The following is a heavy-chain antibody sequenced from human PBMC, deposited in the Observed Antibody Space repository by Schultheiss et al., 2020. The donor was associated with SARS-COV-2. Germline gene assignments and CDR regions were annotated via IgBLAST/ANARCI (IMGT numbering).Heavy chain of an antibody. CDR2: IKSKTDGGTT. CDR1: GFTFSSYA. CDR3: ARDGYSYGPIDY. Sequence: GSLRLSCAASGFTFSSYAMSWVRQAPGKGLEWVGRIKSKTDGGTTDYAAPVKGRFTISRDDSKNTLYLQMNSLRAEDTAVYYCARDGYSYGPIDYWGQGTLVTVSS. J-gene: IGHJ4*02. D-gene: IGHD5-18*01. V-gene: IGHV3-15*01.